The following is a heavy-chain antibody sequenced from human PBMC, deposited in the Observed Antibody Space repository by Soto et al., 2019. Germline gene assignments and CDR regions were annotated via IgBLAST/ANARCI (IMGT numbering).Heavy chain of an antibody. CDR2: ISSSSSYI. D-gene: IGHD2-15*01. Sequence: EVQLVESGGGLVKPGGSLRLSCAASGFTFSSYSMNWVRQAPGKGLEWVSSISSSSSYIYYADSVKGRFTISRDNAKNSLYLQMNSLRAEDTAVYYCARDLTCSGGRCYSRYYYGMDVWGQGTTVTVSS. CDR1: GFTFSSYS. J-gene: IGHJ6*02. CDR3: ARDLTCSGGRCYSRYYYGMDV. V-gene: IGHV3-21*01.